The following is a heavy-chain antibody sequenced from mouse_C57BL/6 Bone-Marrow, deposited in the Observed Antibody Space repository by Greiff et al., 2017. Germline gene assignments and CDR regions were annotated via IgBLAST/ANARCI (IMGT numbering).Heavy chain of an antibody. V-gene: IGHV5-12*01. D-gene: IGHD1-1*01. CDR3: ASPNYGSSYGYAKDY. CDR1: GFTFSDYY. J-gene: IGHJ4*01. Sequence: EVKLVESGGGLVQPGGSLKLSCAASGFTFSDYYMYWVRQTPEKRLEWVAYISNGGGSTYYPDTVKGRFTISRDNAKNTLYLQMSRLQSEDTAMYYCASPNYGSSYGYAKDYWGQGPSVTVAS. CDR2: ISNGGGST.